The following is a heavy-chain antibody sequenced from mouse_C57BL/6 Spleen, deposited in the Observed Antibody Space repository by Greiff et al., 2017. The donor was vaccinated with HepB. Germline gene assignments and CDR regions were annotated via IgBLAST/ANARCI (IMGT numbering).Heavy chain of an antibody. CDR3: ARSRYFGG. V-gene: IGHV1-61*01. Sequence: QVQLQQPGAELVRPGSSVKLSCKASGYTFTSYWMDWVKQRPGQGLEWIGNIYPSDSATHYNQKFKDKATLTVDKSSSTAYMQLSSLTSEDSAVYYCARSRYFGGWGTGTTVTVSS. J-gene: IGHJ1*03. CDR1: GYTFTSYW. CDR2: IYPSDSAT.